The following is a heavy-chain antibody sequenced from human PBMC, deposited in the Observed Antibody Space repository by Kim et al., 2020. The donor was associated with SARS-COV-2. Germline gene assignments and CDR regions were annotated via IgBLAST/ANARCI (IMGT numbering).Heavy chain of an antibody. D-gene: IGHD3-10*02. CDR1: GGTFSSYA. CDR2: VMPMFNLA. J-gene: IGHJ6*02. CDR3: ARDPYFNVYHIGLDV. Sequence: SVKVSCRASGGTFSSYAISWVRQAPGQGLEWMGRVMPMFNLANYAQKFEGRVTISADRSTNTAYMELSSLTSEDTAVYYCARDPYFNVYHIGLDVWGQGTTVAVSS. V-gene: IGHV1-69*04.